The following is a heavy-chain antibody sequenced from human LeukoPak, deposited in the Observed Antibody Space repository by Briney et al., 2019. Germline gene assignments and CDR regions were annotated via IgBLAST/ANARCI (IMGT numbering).Heavy chain of an antibody. D-gene: IGHD6-19*01. V-gene: IGHV7-4-1*02. Sequence: ASVKVSCKASGYTFTRYTMNWVRQAPGQGLEWMGWINTNTGNPTYAQGFTGRFVFSLDTSVSTAYLQISSLKAEDTAVYYCAREVAVAGFDYWGQGTLVTVSS. J-gene: IGHJ4*02. CDR2: INTNTGNP. CDR3: AREVAVAGFDY. CDR1: GYTFTRYT.